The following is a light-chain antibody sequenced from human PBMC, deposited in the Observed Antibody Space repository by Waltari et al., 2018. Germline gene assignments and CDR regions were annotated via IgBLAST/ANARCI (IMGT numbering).Light chain of an antibody. Sequence: IQMTPSPSSLSASVGARVTITCRASENVNNYLNWYQQKPGKAPKLLIYKASTLQSGVPSRFSGSGSGTDYTFTISSLQSEDVATYYCQHGYGTPRTFGQGTKVEIK. CDR1: ENVNNY. CDR3: QHGYGTPRT. J-gene: IGKJ1*01. V-gene: IGKV1-39*01. CDR2: KAS.